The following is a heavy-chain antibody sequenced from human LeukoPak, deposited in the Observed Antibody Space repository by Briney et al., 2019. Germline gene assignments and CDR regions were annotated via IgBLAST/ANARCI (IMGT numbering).Heavy chain of an antibody. CDR3: ASAALDN. Sequence: GGSLRLSCGASGFTLSSYAVQWVRQATGKGLEWSAVISSDGNTKYSADTVKARFTISRDNSKNTLYMQMNSLKTEDTAVYYCASAALDNWGQGILVTVSS. D-gene: IGHD2-15*01. V-gene: IGHV3-30*04. J-gene: IGHJ4*02. CDR2: ISSDGNTK. CDR1: GFTLSSYA.